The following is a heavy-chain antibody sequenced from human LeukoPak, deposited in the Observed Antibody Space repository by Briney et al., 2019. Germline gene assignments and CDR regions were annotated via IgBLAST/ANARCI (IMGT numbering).Heavy chain of an antibody. CDR3: SRERVAVAGGDYFYYYMDV. V-gene: IGHV6-1*01. J-gene: IGHJ6*03. Sequence: SQTLSLTCAISGDSVSSYSADWNWIRQSPSRDLEWLGRTYYRSKWYNDYVEAVKSRITINPNTSKNQYMMQLNSVNTADTAVYYCSRERVAVAGGDYFYYYMDVWGKGTMVTVSS. CDR2: TYYRSKWYN. D-gene: IGHD6-19*01. CDR1: GDSVSSYSAD.